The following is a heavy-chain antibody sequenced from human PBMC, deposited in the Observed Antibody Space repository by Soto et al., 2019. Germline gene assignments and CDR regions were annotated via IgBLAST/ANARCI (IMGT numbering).Heavy chain of an antibody. CDR2: ILYSGGT. CDR1: DESVSSRSYY. D-gene: IGHD6-6*01. CDR3: ARRNAWQLPFDF. V-gene: IGHV4-39*01. J-gene: IGHJ4*02. Sequence: SETLSLTCTVSDESVSSRSYYWGWIRQPPGKGLEWIGSILYSGGTYYNPSLKGRVTISVDTSKNQFSLKLNSATAADTAVYCCARRNAWQLPFDFRGQGTLVTVSS.